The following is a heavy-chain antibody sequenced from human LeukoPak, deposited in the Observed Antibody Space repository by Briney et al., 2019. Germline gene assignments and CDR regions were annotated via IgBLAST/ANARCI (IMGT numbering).Heavy chain of an antibody. D-gene: IGHD6-13*01. CDR3: ARLIAAAGTQGNWFDP. Sequence: PSETLSLTCAVYGRSFSGYYWSWIRQPPGKGLEWIGEINHSGSTNYNPSLKSRVTISVDTSKNQFSLKLSSVTAADTAVYYCARLIAAAGTQGNWFDPWGQGTLVTVSS. CDR1: GRSFSGYY. V-gene: IGHV4-34*01. J-gene: IGHJ5*02. CDR2: INHSGST.